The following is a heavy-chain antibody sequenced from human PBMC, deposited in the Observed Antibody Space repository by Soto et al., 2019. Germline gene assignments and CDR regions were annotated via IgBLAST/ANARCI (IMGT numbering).Heavy chain of an antibody. CDR3: ARQGGSTPLYGMDV. J-gene: IGHJ6*02. CDR2: IDPSDSYT. V-gene: IGHV5-10-1*01. CDR1: GYSFTSYW. D-gene: IGHD1-1*01. Sequence: EFLTISCKCSGYSFTSYWISWVRQMPGKGLEWMGRIDPSDSYTNYSPSFQGHVTISADKSISTAYLQWSSLKASDTAMYYCARQGGSTPLYGMDVWGQGTMVTVSS.